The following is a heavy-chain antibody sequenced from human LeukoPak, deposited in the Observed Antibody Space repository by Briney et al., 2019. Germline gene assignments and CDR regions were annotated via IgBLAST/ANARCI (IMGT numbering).Heavy chain of an antibody. CDR2: IYYSGST. CDR3: ASRGITTGDY. Sequence: SETLSLTCTVSGGSISSSSYYWGWIRQPPGKGLEWIGSIYYSGSTYYSPSLKSRVTISVDTSKNQFSLKLSSVTAADTAVYYCASRGITTGDYWGQGTLVTVSS. D-gene: IGHD3-22*01. J-gene: IGHJ4*02. V-gene: IGHV4-39*01. CDR1: GGSISSSSYY.